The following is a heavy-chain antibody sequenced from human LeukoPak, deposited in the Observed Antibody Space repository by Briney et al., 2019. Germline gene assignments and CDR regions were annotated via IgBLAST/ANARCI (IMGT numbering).Heavy chain of an antibody. Sequence: GSSVKVSCKASGGTFSSYAISWVRQATGQGLEWMGWMNPNSGNTGYAQKFQGRVTITRNTSISTAYMELSSLRSEDTAVYYCAREGSAVAGIGFDYWGQGTLVTVSS. CDR1: GGTFSSYA. V-gene: IGHV1-8*03. CDR2: MNPNSGNT. CDR3: AREGSAVAGIGFDY. D-gene: IGHD6-19*01. J-gene: IGHJ4*02.